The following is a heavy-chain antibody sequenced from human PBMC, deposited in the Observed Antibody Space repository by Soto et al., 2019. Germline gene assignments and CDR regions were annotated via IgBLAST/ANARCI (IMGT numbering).Heavy chain of an antibody. CDR2: INHSGST. CDR3: ARRALRITRVRGPNVGYMDV. V-gene: IGHV4-34*01. Sequence: SEALSLTCAVYGGSFSGYYWSWIRQPPGKGLEWIGDINHSGSTNYNPSLKSRVTISVDTSKNQFSLKLSSVTAADTAVYYCARRALRITRVRGPNVGYMDVWGKGTTVTVSS. J-gene: IGHJ6*03. D-gene: IGHD3-10*01. CDR1: GGSFSGYY.